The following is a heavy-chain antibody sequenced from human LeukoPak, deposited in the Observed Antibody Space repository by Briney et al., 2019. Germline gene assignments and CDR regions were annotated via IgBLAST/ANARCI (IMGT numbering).Heavy chain of an antibody. V-gene: IGHV1-2*02. CDR3: ARDSCGGGGCHYWYFDL. Sequence: ASVKVSCKASGYTFTSYGISWVRQAPGHGLEWMGWIHPNSGGTNYAQKFQGRVTMTRDTSITTASMELSSLKPDDTAVYYCARDSCGGGGCHYWYFDLWGRGTLVTVSS. J-gene: IGHJ2*01. CDR2: IHPNSGGT. CDR1: GYTFTSYG. D-gene: IGHD6-19*01.